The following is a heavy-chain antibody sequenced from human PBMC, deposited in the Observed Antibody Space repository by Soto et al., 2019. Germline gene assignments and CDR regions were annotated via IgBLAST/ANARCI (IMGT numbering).Heavy chain of an antibody. CDR2: IYYSGST. V-gene: IGHV4-59*01. CDR1: GGSISSYY. J-gene: IGHJ6*02. Sequence: PSETLSLTCTVSGGSISSYYWSWIRQPPGKGLEWIGYIYYSGSTNYNPSLKSRVTISVDTSKNQFSLKLSSVTAADTAVYYCAREGLMTGTRHYYYGMHVPGQTTTVSVSS. D-gene: IGHD1-7*01. CDR3: AREGLMTGTRHYYYGMHV.